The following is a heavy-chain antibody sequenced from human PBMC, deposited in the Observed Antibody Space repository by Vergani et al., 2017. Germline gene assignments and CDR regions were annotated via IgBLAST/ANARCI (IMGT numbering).Heavy chain of an antibody. V-gene: IGHV3-30-3*01. CDR3: ARDPYCSSTSCHEGWFDP. CDR1: GFTFSSYA. J-gene: IGHJ5*02. D-gene: IGHD2-2*01. CDR2: ISYDGSNK. Sequence: QVQLVESGGGVVQPGRSLRLSCAASGFTFSSYAMHWVRQAPGKGLEWVAVISYDGSNKYYADPVKGRFTLSRDNSKNTLYLQMNSLRAEDTAVYYCARDPYCSSTSCHEGWFDPWGQGTLVTVSS.